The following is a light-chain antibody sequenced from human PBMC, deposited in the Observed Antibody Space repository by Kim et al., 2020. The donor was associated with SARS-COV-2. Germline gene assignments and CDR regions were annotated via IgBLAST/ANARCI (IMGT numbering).Light chain of an antibody. CDR2: GAS. J-gene: IGKJ3*01. CDR1: QSVSSSY. Sequence: LPQSPGALSLSPGERATLSCRASQSVSSSYLAWYQQKPGQAPRLLIYGASSRATGIPDFTLTISRLEPEDFAVYYCQQYGSSPFTFGPGTKVDIK. CDR3: QQYGSSPFT. V-gene: IGKV3-20*01.